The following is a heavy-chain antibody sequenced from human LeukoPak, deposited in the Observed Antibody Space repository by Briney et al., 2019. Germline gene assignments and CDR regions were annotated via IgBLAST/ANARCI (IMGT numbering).Heavy chain of an antibody. CDR1: GGCMRRYY. J-gene: IGHJ4*02. CDR3: ARGEEAHNNAPPYDC. CDR2: LYYTWTT. Sequence: SETLSLTCSVSGGCMRRYYRSWIRGPRGGGVEGIGYLYYTWTTFCNLPLKSRVSISVDTSKNQFSPKLTSVTAADTAVYYCARGEEAHNNAPPYDCWSQGTLVTVSS. D-gene: IGHD1/OR15-1a*01. V-gene: IGHV4-59*13.